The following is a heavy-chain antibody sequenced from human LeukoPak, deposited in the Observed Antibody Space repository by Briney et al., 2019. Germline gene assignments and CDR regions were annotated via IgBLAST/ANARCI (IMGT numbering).Heavy chain of an antibody. Sequence: GGSLRLSCEASGFTFSNYWMSSVRQAPGKRLEWVANIKGDGSEIYYVDSVKGRFTISRDNDKNSLYLQMNNLRAEDTAVYYCARDASSFDYWGQGALVTVSS. V-gene: IGHV3-7*01. CDR1: GFTFSNYW. CDR3: ARDASSFDY. J-gene: IGHJ4*02. CDR2: IKGDGSEI. D-gene: IGHD2-15*01.